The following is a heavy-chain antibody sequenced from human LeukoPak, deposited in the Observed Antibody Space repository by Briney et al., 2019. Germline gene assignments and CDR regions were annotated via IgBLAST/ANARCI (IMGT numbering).Heavy chain of an antibody. CDR2: ISAYNGNT. D-gene: IGHD4-23*01. J-gene: IGHJ4*02. CDR1: GYTFSTYG. CDR3: VRERINSYYFDY. V-gene: IGHV1-18*01. Sequence: ASVNVSCKASGYTFSTYGINWFRQAPGQGLGLEWMGWISAYNGNTNFAQDLRDRVTLTTDTSTSTAYMEPRSLRSDDTAVYYCVRERINSYYFDYWGQGTLVTVSS.